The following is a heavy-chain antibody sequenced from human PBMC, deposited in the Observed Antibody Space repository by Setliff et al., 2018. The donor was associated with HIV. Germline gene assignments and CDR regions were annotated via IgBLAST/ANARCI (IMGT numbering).Heavy chain of an antibody. D-gene: IGHD5-18*01. J-gene: IGHJ5*02. CDR2: INHSGST. CDR3: ARERRGYISGFGWFDP. V-gene: IGHV4-34*01. Sequence: SETLSLTCAVSGVSFSGYYWSWIRQPPGKGLEWIGEINHSGSTDFNPSLKSRVTLSIDTSKNQFSLKLNSVTAADTAIYYCARERRGYISGFGWFDPWGHGTLVTVSS. CDR1: GVSFSGYY.